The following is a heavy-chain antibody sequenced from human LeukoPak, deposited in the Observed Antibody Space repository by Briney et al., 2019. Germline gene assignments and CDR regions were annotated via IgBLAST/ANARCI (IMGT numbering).Heavy chain of an antibody. J-gene: IGHJ6*03. CDR2: ISGSGGST. V-gene: IGHV3-23*01. CDR3: AKVSGRDGYNFYYYYMDV. CDR1: GFTFSSYG. D-gene: IGHD5-24*01. Sequence: GGSLRLSCAASGFTFSSYGMSWVRQAPGKGLEWVSAISGSGGSTYYADSVKGRFTISRDNSKNTLYLQMNSLRAEDTAVYYCAKVSGRDGYNFYYYYMDVWGKGTTVTISS.